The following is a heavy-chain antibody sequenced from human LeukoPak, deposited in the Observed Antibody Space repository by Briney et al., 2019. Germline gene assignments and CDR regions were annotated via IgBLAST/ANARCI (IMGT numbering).Heavy chain of an antibody. J-gene: IGHJ4*02. CDR2: INPNSGAT. CDR3: ARDLGLLIDGVEYYFDY. V-gene: IGHV1-2*02. Sequence: ASVKVSCKASGYTFTYYYMHWVRQAPGQELEWMGWINPNSGATHYAQKFQGRVTMTRDTSISTTYMELSRLRSDDTAVYYCARDLGLLIDGVEYYFDYWGQGTLVTVSS. D-gene: IGHD5-24*01. CDR1: GYTFTYYY.